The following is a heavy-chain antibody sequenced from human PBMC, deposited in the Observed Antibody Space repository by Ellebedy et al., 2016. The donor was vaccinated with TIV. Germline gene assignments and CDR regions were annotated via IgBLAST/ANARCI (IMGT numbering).Heavy chain of an antibody. V-gene: IGHV3-15*01. CDR3: TTRQQLVPYYGMDV. Sequence: GESLKISCAASGFTFSNAWMSWVRQAPGKGLEWVGRIKSKTDGGTTDYAAPVKGRFTISRDDSKNTLYLQMNSLKTEDTAVYYCTTRQQLVPYYGMDVWGQGTTVTVSS. CDR2: IKSKTDGGTT. D-gene: IGHD6-13*01. J-gene: IGHJ6*02. CDR1: GFTFSNAW.